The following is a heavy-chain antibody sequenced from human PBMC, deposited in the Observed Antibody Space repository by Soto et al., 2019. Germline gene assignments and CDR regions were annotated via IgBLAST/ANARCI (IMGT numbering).Heavy chain of an antibody. D-gene: IGHD3-10*01. CDR1: GGTSSSYA. Sequence: QVQLVQSGAEVKKPGSSVKVSCKASGGTSSSYAITWVRQAPGQGLEWMGGIIPIFGTGNYAQNFQGRVTITADEYTSTAYMELSSLRSEDTAVYYCARDVAFRKGTMGYYGMDVWGQGTTVTVSS. V-gene: IGHV1-69*01. CDR2: IIPIFGTG. CDR3: ARDVAFRKGTMGYYGMDV. J-gene: IGHJ6*02.